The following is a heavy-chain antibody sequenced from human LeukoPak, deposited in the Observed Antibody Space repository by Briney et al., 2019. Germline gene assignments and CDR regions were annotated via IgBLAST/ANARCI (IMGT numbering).Heavy chain of an antibody. CDR3: AANPVGYCSGGSCYPYYFDY. V-gene: IGHV3-23*01. CDR1: GFTFSSYA. D-gene: IGHD2-15*01. Sequence: PGGSLRLPCAASGFTFSSYAMSWVRQAPGKGLEWVSAISGSGGSTYYADSVKGRFTISRDNSKNTLYLQMNSLRAEDTAVYYCAANPVGYCSGGSCYPYYFDYWGQGTLLTVS. J-gene: IGHJ4*02. CDR2: ISGSGGST.